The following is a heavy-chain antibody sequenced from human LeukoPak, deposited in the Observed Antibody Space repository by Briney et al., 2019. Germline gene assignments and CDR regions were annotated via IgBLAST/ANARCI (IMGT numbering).Heavy chain of an antibody. D-gene: IGHD6-13*01. V-gene: IGHV3-30*02. CDR3: ASSVRSSWDVPNDAFDI. CDR2: IRFDGSNN. Sequence: PGGSLRLSCAVSGFTVSGDYMSWVRQAPGRGLECVAFIRFDGSNNYYADSVKGRFTISRDNSKNTLYLQMGSLRAEDMAVYYCASSVRSSWDVPNDAFDIWGQGTMVTVSS. CDR1: GFTVSGDY. J-gene: IGHJ3*02.